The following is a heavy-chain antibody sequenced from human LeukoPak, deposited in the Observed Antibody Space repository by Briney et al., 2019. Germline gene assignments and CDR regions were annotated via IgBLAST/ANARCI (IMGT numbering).Heavy chain of an antibody. V-gene: IGHV1-2*02. J-gene: IGHJ4*02. CDR3: ARVISRRELLLRYFDY. CDR1: GYTFTGYY. Sequence: ASVKVSCKASGYTFTGYYMHWVRQAPGQGLEWMGWINPNSGGTNYAQKFQGRVTMTRDTSISTAYMELSRLRSDDTAVYYCARVISRRELLLRYFDYWGQGPLVTVSS. CDR2: INPNSGGT. D-gene: IGHD1-26*01.